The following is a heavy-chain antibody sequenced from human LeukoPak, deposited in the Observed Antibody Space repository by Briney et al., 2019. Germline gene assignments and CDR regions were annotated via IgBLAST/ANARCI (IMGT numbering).Heavy chain of an antibody. V-gene: IGHV3-23*01. CDR3: AKSFSSGYYAPDY. D-gene: IGHD3-22*01. CDR1: GFTFSSYA. Sequence: GGSLRLSCAASGFTFSSYAMSWVRQAPGKGLEWVSAISGSGGSTYYADSVKGRFTISRDNSKNTLHLQMNSLRAEDTAVYYCAKSFSSGYYAPDYWGQGTLVTVSS. CDR2: ISGSGGST. J-gene: IGHJ4*02.